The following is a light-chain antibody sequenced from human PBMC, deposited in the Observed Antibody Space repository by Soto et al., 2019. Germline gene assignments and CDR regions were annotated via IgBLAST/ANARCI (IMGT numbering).Light chain of an antibody. CDR1: QSVLYSSNNKNY. J-gene: IGKJ1*01. CDR3: QQYYSTPWT. CDR2: WAS. V-gene: IGKV4-1*01. Sequence: DIVMTQSPDSLAVSLGERATINCKSSQSVLYSSNNKNYLAWYQQKPGQPPKLLIYWASTRESGVPDRFSGSGSGTDFTLTISSLQAKDVAVYYCQQYYSTPWTGGQGTKVEIK.